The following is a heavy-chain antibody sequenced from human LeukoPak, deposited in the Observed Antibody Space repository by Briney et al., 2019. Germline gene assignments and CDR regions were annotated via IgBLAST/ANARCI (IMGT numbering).Heavy chain of an antibody. V-gene: IGHV1-69*13. CDR3: ARGSPELSFDWPQMDY. D-gene: IGHD3-9*01. CDR2: IIPIFGTA. Sequence: VASVKVSCKASGGTFNTYAISWVRQAPGQGLEWMGGIIPIFGTANFAQKFQGRVTITADESTSTAYMELSSLRSEDTAVYYCARGSPELSFDWPQMDYWGQGTLVTVSS. J-gene: IGHJ4*02. CDR1: GGTFNTYA.